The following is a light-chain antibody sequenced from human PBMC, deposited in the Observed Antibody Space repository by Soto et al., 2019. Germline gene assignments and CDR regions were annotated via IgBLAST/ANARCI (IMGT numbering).Light chain of an antibody. Sequence: DIVMTQSPDSLDVSLGERATINCKSSRSVLFSSNSKNALAWYQQRSGQPPKLLIYWASTRESGVPDRFSGRGSGTDFTLTISTLQAEDVAVYYCQQYYVTPPTFGGGTKVEIK. CDR2: WAS. CDR1: RSVLFSSNSKNA. CDR3: QQYYVTPPT. J-gene: IGKJ4*01. V-gene: IGKV4-1*01.